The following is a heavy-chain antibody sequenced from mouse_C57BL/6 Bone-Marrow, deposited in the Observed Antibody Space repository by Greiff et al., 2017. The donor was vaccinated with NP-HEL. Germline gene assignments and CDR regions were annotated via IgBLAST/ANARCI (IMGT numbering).Heavy chain of an antibody. V-gene: IGHV1-64*01. J-gene: IGHJ4*01. D-gene: IGHD2-4*01. CDR1: GYTFTSYC. CDR2: FHPNSGST. CDR3: AREGRIYYETMDY. Sequence: QVQLQQPGAELVKPGASVKLSCKASGYTFTSYCMHWVKQRPGQGLEWIGMFHPNSGSTNYNEKFKSKATLTVDKSSSTAYMQLSRLTSEDSAVYYCAREGRIYYETMDYWGQGTSVTVSS.